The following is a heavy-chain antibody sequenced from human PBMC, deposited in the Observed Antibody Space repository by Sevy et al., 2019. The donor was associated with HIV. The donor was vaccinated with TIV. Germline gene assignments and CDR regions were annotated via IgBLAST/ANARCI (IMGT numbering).Heavy chain of an antibody. Sequence: GGSLTLSCVASGFTFSSFEMNWVRQAPGKGLEWVSSISTSGSNRDYADSLKGRVTISRDNAKKSLYLQMNSLRAEDTAIYFCAKRGGQYDLGMDVWGQGTTVTVSS. CDR2: ISTSGSNR. CDR3: AKRGGQYDLGMDV. D-gene: IGHD1-1*01. V-gene: IGHV3-48*03. J-gene: IGHJ6*02. CDR1: GFTFSSFE.